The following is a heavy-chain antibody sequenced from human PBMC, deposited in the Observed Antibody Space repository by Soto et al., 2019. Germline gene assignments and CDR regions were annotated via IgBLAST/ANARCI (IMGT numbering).Heavy chain of an antibody. CDR3: ARGDLTDV. CDR2: LYNGGST. CDR1: GFTVSSYY. J-gene: IGHJ6*04. V-gene: IGHV3-53*04. Sequence: EVQVVESGGGLVQPGGSLRLSCAASGFTVSSYYMSWVRQAPGKGLEWVSVLYNGGSTYYADSVNGRFTISRHNSENTLYLQMNSLRVEDTAVYYCARGDLTDVWGKGTTVTVSS.